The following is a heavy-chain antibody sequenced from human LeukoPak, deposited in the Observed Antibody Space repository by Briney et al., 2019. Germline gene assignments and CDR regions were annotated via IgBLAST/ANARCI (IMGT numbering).Heavy chain of an antibody. CDR1: GGSISSGDYY. Sequence: SQTLSLTCTVSGGSISSGDYYWSWIRQPPGKGLEWIGYIYYSGSTYYNPSLKSRVTISVDTSKNQFSLKLSSVTAADTAVYYCARVPNIVVVPAASGGYYGMDVWGQGTTVTVSS. CDR3: ARVPNIVVVPAASGGYYGMDV. V-gene: IGHV4-30-4*01. CDR2: IYYSGST. D-gene: IGHD2-2*01. J-gene: IGHJ6*02.